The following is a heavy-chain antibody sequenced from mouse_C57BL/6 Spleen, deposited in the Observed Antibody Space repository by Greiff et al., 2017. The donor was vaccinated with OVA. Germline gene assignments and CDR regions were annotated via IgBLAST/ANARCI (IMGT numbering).Heavy chain of an antibody. CDR1: GFTFSDYG. J-gene: IGHJ3*01. V-gene: IGHV5-17*01. Sequence: EVQLQESGGGLVKPGGSLKLSCAASGFTFSDYGMHWVRQAPEKGLEWVAYISSGSSTIYYADKVKGRFTISRDNAKNTLFLQITSLWSEDTAMYYCARNRCFAYWGQGTLVTVSA. CDR2: ISSGSSTI. CDR3: ARNRCFAY. D-gene: IGHD2-14*01.